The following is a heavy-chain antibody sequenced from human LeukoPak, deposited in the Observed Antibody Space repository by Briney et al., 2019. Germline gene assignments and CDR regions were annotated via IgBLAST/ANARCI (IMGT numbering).Heavy chain of an antibody. CDR3: ARGSGSYDY. CDR1: GFTFGDHI. V-gene: IGHV3-48*01. D-gene: IGHD1-26*01. J-gene: IGHJ4*02. Sequence: PGGSLRLSCAASGFTFGDHIMNWVRQLPGKRLEWVAYVSGSGSTVYYADSVKGRFTISRDNSKNTLYLQMNSLRAEDTAVYYCARGSGSYDYWGQGTLVTVSS. CDR2: VSGSGSTV.